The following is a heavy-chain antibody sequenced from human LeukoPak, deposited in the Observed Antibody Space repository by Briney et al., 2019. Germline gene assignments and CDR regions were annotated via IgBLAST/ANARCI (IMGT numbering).Heavy chain of an antibody. CDR2: ISYDGSNK. V-gene: IGHV3-30*04. CDR3: ARDLGQYYDTSDNWFDP. Sequence: PGGSLRLSCVASGFTFSSFAMHWVRQAPGKGLEWMAIISYDGSNKWYADSVKGRFTISRDNSKNTLYLQMNSLRAEDTAVYYCARDLGQYYDTSDNWFDPWGQGTLVTVSS. CDR1: GFTFSSFA. D-gene: IGHD3-22*01. J-gene: IGHJ5*02.